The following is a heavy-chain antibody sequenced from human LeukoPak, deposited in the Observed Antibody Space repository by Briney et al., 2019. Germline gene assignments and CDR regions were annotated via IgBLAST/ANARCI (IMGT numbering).Heavy chain of an antibody. Sequence: GGSLRLSCAASGFTFSSYAMSWVRQAPGKGLEWVSAISGSGGSTYYADSVKGRFTISRDNSKNTLYLQMNSLRAEDTAVYYCAKDRNYGGSFYYFGYWGQGTLVTVSS. CDR1: GFTFSSYA. CDR2: ISGSGGST. J-gene: IGHJ4*02. V-gene: IGHV3-23*01. D-gene: IGHD4-23*01. CDR3: AKDRNYGGSFYYFGY.